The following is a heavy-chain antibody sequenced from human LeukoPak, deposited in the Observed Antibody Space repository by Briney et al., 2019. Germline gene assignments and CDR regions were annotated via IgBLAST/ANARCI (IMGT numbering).Heavy chain of an antibody. CDR3: AKRDTGYSSGWPYDY. J-gene: IGHJ4*02. CDR1: GFTFSSYA. CDR2: ISGSGGST. D-gene: IGHD6-19*01. Sequence: GGSLRLSCAASGFTFSSYAMSWVRQAPGKGLEWVSAISGSGGSTYYADSVKGRFTISRDNSKNTLYLQMNSLRAGDTAVYYCAKRDTGYSSGWPYDYWGQGTLVTVSS. V-gene: IGHV3-23*01.